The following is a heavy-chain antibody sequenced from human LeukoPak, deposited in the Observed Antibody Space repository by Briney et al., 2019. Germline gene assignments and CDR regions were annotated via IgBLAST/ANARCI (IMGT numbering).Heavy chain of an antibody. CDR2: INHSGST. Sequence: SETLSLTCAVYGRSFSGYYWSWIRQPPGKGLEWIGEINHSGSTNYNPSLKSRVTISVDTSKNQFSLKLSSVTAADTAVYYCARTKRITMVRGVKSRFFDPWGQGTLVTVSS. CDR1: GRSFSGYY. J-gene: IGHJ5*02. CDR3: ARTKRITMVRGVKSRFFDP. V-gene: IGHV4-34*01. D-gene: IGHD3-10*01.